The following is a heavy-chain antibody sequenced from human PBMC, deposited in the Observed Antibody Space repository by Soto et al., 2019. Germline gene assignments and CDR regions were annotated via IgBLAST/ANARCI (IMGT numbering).Heavy chain of an antibody. CDR2: ISYDGSRQ. J-gene: IGHJ4*02. Sequence: QVQLVESGGGVVQPGRSLRLSCEASGFTFSSYAIHWVRQAPGKGLEWVAAISYDGSRQYYADSVKGRYTISRDNSKNPLYVQMNSLRAEDTAVYYCARSFADAYNYRTLGYWGQGTLVTVS. D-gene: IGHD3-16*02. V-gene: IGHV3-30-3*01. CDR1: GFTFSSYA. CDR3: ARSFADAYNYRTLGY.